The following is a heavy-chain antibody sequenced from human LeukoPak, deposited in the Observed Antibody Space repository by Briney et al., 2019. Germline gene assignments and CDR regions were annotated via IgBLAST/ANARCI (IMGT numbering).Heavy chain of an antibody. CDR3: ARAGRYFDWLFLDY. CDR1: GFTFSSYG. CDR2: RRYDGSNK. J-gene: IGHJ4*02. D-gene: IGHD3-9*01. V-gene: IGHV3-30*02. Sequence: GGSLRLSCAASGFTFSSYGMHWVRQAPGKGLEWVAFRRYDGSNKYYADSVKGRFTISRDNSKNSLYMQMNSPRAEDTAVYYCARAGRYFDWLFLDYWGQGTLVTVSS.